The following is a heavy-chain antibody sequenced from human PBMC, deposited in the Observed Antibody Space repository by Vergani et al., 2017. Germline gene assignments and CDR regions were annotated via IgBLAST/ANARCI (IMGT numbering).Heavy chain of an antibody. CDR3: VRDQVTMLRGSDALDI. CDR2: IRSKAYGQTT. J-gene: IGHJ3*02. V-gene: IGHV3-49*03. CDR1: GFTFGYYA. D-gene: IGHD3-10*01. Sequence: EVQLVESGGDLVQQGRSLRLSCTASGFTFGYYAMDWFRQAPGQGVEWVGGIRSKAYGQTTIYAASVKGRFTISRDDSKSIAYLQMNNLQTEDTAMYYCVRDQVTMLRGSDALDIWGQGTMVTVSS.